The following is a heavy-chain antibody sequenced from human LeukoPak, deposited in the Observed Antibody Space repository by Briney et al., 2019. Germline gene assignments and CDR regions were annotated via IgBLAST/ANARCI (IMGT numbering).Heavy chain of an antibody. CDR1: GFTFSSYG. CDR3: AKDVGGGPNDY. V-gene: IGHV3-30*18. Sequence: PGGSLRLSCAASGFTFSSYGMHWVRQAPGKGLEWVAVISYDGSNKYYADSVKGRFTISRDNSKNTLYLQMNSLRAEDTAVYYCAKDVGGGPNDYWGQGTLVTVSS. CDR2: ISYDGSNK. D-gene: IGHD3-16*01. J-gene: IGHJ4*02.